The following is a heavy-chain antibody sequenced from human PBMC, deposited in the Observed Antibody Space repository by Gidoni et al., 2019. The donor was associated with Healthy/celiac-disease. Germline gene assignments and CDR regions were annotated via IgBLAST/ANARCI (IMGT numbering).Heavy chain of an antibody. CDR1: GFTFSSYA. Sequence: EVQLLESGGGLVQPGGSLRLSCAASGFTFSSYAMSWVRQAPGKGLEWVSAISGSGGSTYYADSVKGRFTISRDNSKNTLYLQMNSLRAEDTAVYYCAKDLSRVYCSGGSCYILNNWFDPWGQGTLVTVSS. CDR2: ISGSGGST. CDR3: AKDLSRVYCSGGSCYILNNWFDP. J-gene: IGHJ5*02. V-gene: IGHV3-23*01. D-gene: IGHD2-15*01.